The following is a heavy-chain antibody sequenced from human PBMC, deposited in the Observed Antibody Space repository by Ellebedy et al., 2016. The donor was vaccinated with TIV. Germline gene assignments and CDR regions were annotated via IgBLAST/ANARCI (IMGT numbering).Heavy chain of an antibody. V-gene: IGHV1-69*13. Sequence: SVKVSCXASGGTFNSYAISWVRVAPGQGLEWMGGIIPIFETPTYVPKFQGRVTITADESTSTVYLELTSLRSEDTAMYYCARGGKYEYENWRGYHKYYREVWGTGTAVIVSS. D-gene: IGHD3-3*01. CDR3: ARGGKYEYENWRGYHKYYREV. CDR2: IIPIFETP. CDR1: GGTFNSYA. J-gene: IGHJ6*03.